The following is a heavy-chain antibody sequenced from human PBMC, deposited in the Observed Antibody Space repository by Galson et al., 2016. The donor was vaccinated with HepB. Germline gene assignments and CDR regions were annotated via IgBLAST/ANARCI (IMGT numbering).Heavy chain of an antibody. D-gene: IGHD3-10*01. J-gene: IGHJ6*02. V-gene: IGHV3-48*02. CDR3: ARDIFSGDYYNGMDV. CDR2: IGTSSSTI. CDR1: GFAFSAYG. Sequence: SLRLSCAASGFAFSAYGMNWVRQAPGKGLEWVSYIGTSSSTIYYADSGKGRFNISRDNANKSLYLQMNSLRDEDNAVYYCARDIFSGDYYNGMDVWGQGTTVTVSS.